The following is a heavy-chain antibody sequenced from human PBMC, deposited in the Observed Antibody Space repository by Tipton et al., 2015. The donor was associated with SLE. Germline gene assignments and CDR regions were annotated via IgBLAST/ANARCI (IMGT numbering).Heavy chain of an antibody. CDR1: GGSFSGYY. CDR2: INHSGST. Sequence: GLVKPSETLSLTCAVYGGSFSGYYWSWIRQPPGKGLEWIGEINHSGSTKYNPSLKSRVTISMDTSKNQFSLEVNSMTAADTAVYYCSRQKLQPGGDFFDYWGQGIQVTVSS. CDR3: SRQKLQPGGDFFDY. V-gene: IGHV4-34*01. D-gene: IGHD5-18*01. J-gene: IGHJ4*02.